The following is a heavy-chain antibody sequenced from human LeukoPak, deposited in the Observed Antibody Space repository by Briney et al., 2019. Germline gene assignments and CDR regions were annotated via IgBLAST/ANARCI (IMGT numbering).Heavy chain of an antibody. CDR2: MNPNSGNT. V-gene: IGHV1-8*01. D-gene: IGHD2-2*01. Sequence: ASVKVSCKASGYSFTSYDINWVRQATGQGLEWMGWMNPNSGNTGYAQKFQGRVTMTRNTSISTAYMELSSLRSDDTAVYYCARGYCSTSCYEEVAAMPWGQGTLVTVSS. CDR1: GYSFTSYD. J-gene: IGHJ4*02. CDR3: ARGYCSTSCYEEVAAMP.